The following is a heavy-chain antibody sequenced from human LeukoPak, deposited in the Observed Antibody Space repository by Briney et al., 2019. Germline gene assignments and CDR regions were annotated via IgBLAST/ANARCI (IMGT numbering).Heavy chain of an antibody. D-gene: IGHD3-22*01. CDR3: ARDLNNYDSSAYVQIDY. V-gene: IGHV4-4*02. CDR2: IYHSGST. Sequence: SETLSLTCAVSGGSISSSHWWSWVRQPPGKGLEWIGEIYHSGSTNYNPSFKSRVTMSVDKSKNQFSLKLSSLTAADTAVYYCARDLNNYDSSAYVQIDYWGQGTLVTVSS. CDR1: GGSISSSHW. J-gene: IGHJ4*02.